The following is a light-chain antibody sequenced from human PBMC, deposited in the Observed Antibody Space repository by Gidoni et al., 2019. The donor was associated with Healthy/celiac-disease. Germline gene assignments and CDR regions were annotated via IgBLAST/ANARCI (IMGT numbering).Light chain of an antibody. CDR2: AAS. CDR3: QQSYSTPLT. CDR1: QSISSY. V-gene: IGKV1-39*01. J-gene: IGKJ4*01. Sequence: DIQMTQSPSALSASVGDRVTITCRASQSISSYLNWYQQKPGQAPKLLIDAASSLQSGVPSRCSGSGSGTDFTLTISSLQPEDFATYYCQQSYSTPLTFXGXTKVEIK.